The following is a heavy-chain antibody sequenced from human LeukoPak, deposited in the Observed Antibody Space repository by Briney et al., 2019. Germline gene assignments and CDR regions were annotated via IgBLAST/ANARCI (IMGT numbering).Heavy chain of an antibody. D-gene: IGHD2-21*01. Sequence: PGGSLRLSCAASGFTFSDYYMSGLRQARGKGGEGVSYIGSRGSNIYYADSVKGRFTIYRDNDENSLYVKREQERDEDTAVYYCARARELAHCVPSSCDHFKYYYYMDVWGKGTTVAVSS. CDR2: IGSRGSNI. CDR1: GFTFSDYY. CDR3: ARARELAHCVPSSCDHFKYYYYMDV. J-gene: IGHJ6*03. V-gene: IGHV3-11*04.